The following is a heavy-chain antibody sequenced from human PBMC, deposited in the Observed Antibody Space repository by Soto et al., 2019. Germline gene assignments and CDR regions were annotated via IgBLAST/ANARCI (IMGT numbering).Heavy chain of an antibody. V-gene: IGHV1-69*13. Sequence: GASVKVSCKASGGTFSSYAISWVRQAPGQGLEWLGGTGPIFGTADYAQKFQGRVTITADESTSTAYMELSSLRSEDTAVYYWARYRWGEGATYWGQGTLVTVSS. CDR1: GGTFSSYA. CDR2: TGPIFGTA. CDR3: ARYRWGEGATY. D-gene: IGHD1-26*01. J-gene: IGHJ4*02.